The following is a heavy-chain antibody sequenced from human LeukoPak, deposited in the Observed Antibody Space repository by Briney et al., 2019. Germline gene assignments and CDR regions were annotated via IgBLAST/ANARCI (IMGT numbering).Heavy chain of an antibody. CDR1: GFTFSSYW. CDR3: AKGSYDSSGYHLDY. CDR2: ISYDGSNK. J-gene: IGHJ4*02. Sequence: PGGSLRLSCAASGFTFSSYWMHWVRQAPGKGLEWVAVISYDGSNKYYADSVKGRFTISRDNSRNTLSLQMNSLRAEDTAVYYCAKGSYDSSGYHLDYWGQGTLVTVSS. V-gene: IGHV3-30*18. D-gene: IGHD3-22*01.